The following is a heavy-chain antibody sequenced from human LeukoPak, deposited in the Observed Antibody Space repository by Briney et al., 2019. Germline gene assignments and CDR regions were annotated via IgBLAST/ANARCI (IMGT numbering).Heavy chain of an antibody. D-gene: IGHD6-13*01. J-gene: IGHJ5*01. CDR3: ARHGINGYSSSWYVWFDS. CDR1: GGSISSYY. V-gene: IGHV4-59*08. Sequence: PSETLSLTCTVSGGSISSYYWSWIRQPPGKGLEWIGYIYYSGSTNYNPSLKSRVTISVDTSKNQFSLKLSSVTAAGTAVYYCARHGINGYSSSWYVWFDSWGQGTLVTVSS. CDR2: IYYSGST.